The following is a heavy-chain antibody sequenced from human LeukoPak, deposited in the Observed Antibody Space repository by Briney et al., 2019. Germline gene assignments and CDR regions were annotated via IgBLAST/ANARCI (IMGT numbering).Heavy chain of an antibody. V-gene: IGHV3-11*05. CDR2: ISSSSSYT. CDR1: GFTFSDHY. CDR3: ARAPYSSGWYSDY. D-gene: IGHD6-19*01. Sequence: GGSLRLSCAASGFTFSDHYMSWIRQAPGKGLEWVSYISSSSSYTNYADSVKGRFTISRDSAKNSLYLQMNSLRAEDTAVYYCARAPYSSGWYSDYWGQGTLVTVSS. J-gene: IGHJ4*02.